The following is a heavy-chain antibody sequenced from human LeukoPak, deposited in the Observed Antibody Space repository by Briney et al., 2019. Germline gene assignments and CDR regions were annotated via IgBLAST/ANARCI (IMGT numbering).Heavy chain of an antibody. D-gene: IGHD4-11*01. CDR2: INAGNGNT. Sequence: ASVKVSCKASGYTFTSYAMHWVRQAPGQRLEWMGWINAGNGNTKYSQKLQGGVTITRDTSASTAYMELSSLRSEDTAVYYCARDGPDDYSFDYWGQGTLVTVSS. V-gene: IGHV1-3*01. J-gene: IGHJ4*02. CDR1: GYTFTSYA. CDR3: ARDGPDDYSFDY.